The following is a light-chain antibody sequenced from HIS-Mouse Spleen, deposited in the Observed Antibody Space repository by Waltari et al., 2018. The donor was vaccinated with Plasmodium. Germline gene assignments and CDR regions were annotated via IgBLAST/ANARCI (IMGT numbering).Light chain of an antibody. Sequence: SYELTQPPSVSVSPGQTASITCSGDKLGDKYACWYQQKPGQSPVLVIYQDGKRPSGSLGRVSGSNAGNTATLTISGTQALDEADYYGQAWDSSTVVFGGGTKLTVL. J-gene: IGLJ2*01. V-gene: IGLV3-1*01. CDR2: QDG. CDR3: QAWDSSTVV. CDR1: KLGDKY.